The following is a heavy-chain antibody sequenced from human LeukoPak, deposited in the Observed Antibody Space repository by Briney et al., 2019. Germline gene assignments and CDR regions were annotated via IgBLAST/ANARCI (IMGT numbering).Heavy chain of an antibody. CDR3: ARALSQWLVLGGY. V-gene: IGHV1-3*01. Sequence: ASVKVSCTASGYTFTSYAMHWVRQAPGQRLEWMGWINAGNGNTKYSQKFQGRVTITRDTSASTAYMELSSLRSEDTAVYYCARALSQWLVLGGYWGQGTLVTVSS. CDR2: INAGNGNT. CDR1: GYTFTSYA. J-gene: IGHJ4*02. D-gene: IGHD6-19*01.